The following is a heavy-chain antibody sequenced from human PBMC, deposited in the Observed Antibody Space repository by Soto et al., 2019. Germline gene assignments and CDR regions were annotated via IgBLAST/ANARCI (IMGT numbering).Heavy chain of an antibody. CDR2: IYPGDSDT. V-gene: IGHV5-51*01. J-gene: IGHJ5*02. CDR1: GYSFTSYW. Sequence: LGESLKISCKGSGYSFTSYWIGWVRQMPGKGLEWMGIIYPGDSDTRYSPSFQGQVTISADKSISTAYLQWSSLKASDTAMYYCARQEGLVTNLGPWFDPWGQGTLVTVSS. CDR3: ARQEGLVTNLGPWFDP. D-gene: IGHD2-15*01.